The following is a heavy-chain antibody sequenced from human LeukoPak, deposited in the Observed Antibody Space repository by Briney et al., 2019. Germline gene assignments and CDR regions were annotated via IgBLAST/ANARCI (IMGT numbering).Heavy chain of an antibody. CDR1: GGTFSSHA. J-gene: IGHJ6*02. CDR2: IIPILGIA. D-gene: IGHD6-19*01. CDR3: ASGVAVADALGYYYYYYGMDV. V-gene: IGHV1-69*04. Sequence: SVKVSCKASGGTFSSHAISWVRQAPGQGLEWMGRIIPILGIANYAPKSQGRVTITADKSTSTAYMELSSLRSEDTAVYYCASGVAVADALGYYYYYYGMDVWGQGTTVTVSS.